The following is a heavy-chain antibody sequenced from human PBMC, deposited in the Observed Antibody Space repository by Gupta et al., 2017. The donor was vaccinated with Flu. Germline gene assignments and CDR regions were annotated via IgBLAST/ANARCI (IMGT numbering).Heavy chain of an antibody. D-gene: IGHD1-7*01. CDR1: GFTFGDYA. CDR3: TSSGTTAYYYGMDV. J-gene: IGHJ6*02. CDR2: IRSKAYGGTT. V-gene: IGHV3-49*03. Sequence: EVQLVESGGGLVQPGRSLRLSCTASGFTFGDYAMSWFRQAPGKGLEWVGFIRSKAYGGTTEYAASVKGRFTISRDDSKSIAYLQMNSLKTEDTAVYYCTSSGTTAYYYGMDVWGQGTTVTVSS.